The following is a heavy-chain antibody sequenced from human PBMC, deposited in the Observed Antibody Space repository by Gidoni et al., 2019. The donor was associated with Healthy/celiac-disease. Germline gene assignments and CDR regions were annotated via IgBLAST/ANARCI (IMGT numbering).Heavy chain of an antibody. CDR1: GCTFSSYG. CDR3: AKDSKAGRTPDY. D-gene: IGHD3-10*01. J-gene: IGHJ4*02. CDR2: ISYDGSNK. Sequence: QVQLVESGGGVVQPGRSLRLPCAASGCTFSSYGMHWVRQAPAKGLEWVAVISYDGSNKYYADPVKGRFTISRDNSKNTLYLQMNSLRSEDTAVYYCAKDSKAGRTPDYWGQGTLVTVSS. V-gene: IGHV3-30*18.